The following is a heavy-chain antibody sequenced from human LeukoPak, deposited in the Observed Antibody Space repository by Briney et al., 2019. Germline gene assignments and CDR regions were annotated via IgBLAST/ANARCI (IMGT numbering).Heavy chain of an antibody. D-gene: IGHD3-3*01. CDR3: ASGYYDFWSGYSYYFDY. CDR1: GGSISSGDYY. Sequence: PSETLSLTCTVSGGSISSGDYYWSWIRQPPGKGLEWIGYIYYSGSTYYNPSLKSRVTISVDTSKNQFFLKLSSVTAADTAVYYCASGYYDFWSGYSYYFDYWGQGTLVTVSS. CDR2: IYYSGST. J-gene: IGHJ4*02. V-gene: IGHV4-30-4*01.